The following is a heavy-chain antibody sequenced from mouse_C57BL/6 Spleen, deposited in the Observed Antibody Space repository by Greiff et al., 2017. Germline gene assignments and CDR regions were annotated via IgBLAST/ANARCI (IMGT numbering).Heavy chain of an antibody. J-gene: IGHJ3*01. Sequence: QVQLKESGAELVRPGASVTLSCKASGYTFTDYEMHWVKQTPVHGLEWIGAIDPATGGTAYNQKFKGKDILTADKSSSTAYMELRSLTSEDSAVYYCTRDGDYDGGAWFAYWGQGTLVTVSA. CDR1: GYTFTDYE. CDR3: TRDGDYDGGAWFAY. CDR2: IDPATGGT. V-gene: IGHV1-15*01. D-gene: IGHD2-4*01.